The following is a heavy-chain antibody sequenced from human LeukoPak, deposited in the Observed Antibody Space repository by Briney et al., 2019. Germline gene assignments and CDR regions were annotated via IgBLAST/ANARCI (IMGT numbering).Heavy chain of an antibody. V-gene: IGHV3-21*01. D-gene: IGHD4-23*01. CDR3: ARDPTTVVTEQAFDI. CDR1: GFTFSSYS. Sequence: GGSLRLSCAASGFTFSSYSMNWVRQAPGKGLEWVSSISSSSSYIYYADPVKGRFTISRDNAKNSLYLQMNSLRAEDTAVYYCARDPTTVVTEQAFDIWGQGTMVTVSS. CDR2: ISSSSSYI. J-gene: IGHJ3*02.